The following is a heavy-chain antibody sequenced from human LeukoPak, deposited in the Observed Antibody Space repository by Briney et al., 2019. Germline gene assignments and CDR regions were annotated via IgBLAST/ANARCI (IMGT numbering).Heavy chain of an antibody. CDR2: IWYDGSNQ. V-gene: IGHV3-33*01. CDR3: ARNHLYSSPPDY. D-gene: IGHD6-13*01. Sequence: GRSLRLSCAASGFTFSSYGMHWVRQAPGKGLEWVAVIWYDGSNQYYADSVKGRFTISRDNSKNTLYLQMNSLRAEDTAVYYCARNHLYSSPPDYWGQGTLVTVSS. CDR1: GFTFSSYG. J-gene: IGHJ4*02.